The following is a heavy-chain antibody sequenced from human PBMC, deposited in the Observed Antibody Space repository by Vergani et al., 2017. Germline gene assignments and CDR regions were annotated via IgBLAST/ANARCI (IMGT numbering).Heavy chain of an antibody. Sequence: QMQLQESGPGLVKASETLSLTCTVSGDSIISRSYYWGWIRQPPGKGLVWIGRIYNSGNGDSSSSLKSRVTISADTSKNQFSLRLTSVTAADTAVYYCASGKYYSDSTSHFRGRYFDVWGRGTLVTVPS. J-gene: IGHJ2*01. CDR3: ASGKYYSDSTSHFRGRYFDV. CDR1: GDSIISRSYY. CDR2: IYNSGNG. V-gene: IGHV4-39*01. D-gene: IGHD3-16*01.